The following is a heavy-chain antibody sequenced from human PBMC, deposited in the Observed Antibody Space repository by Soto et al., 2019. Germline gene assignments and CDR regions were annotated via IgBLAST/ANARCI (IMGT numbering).Heavy chain of an antibody. V-gene: IGHV3-30-3*01. D-gene: IGHD3-10*02. CDR3: VRDHGMFLAYYYYGMDV. CDR1: GFTFSRFS. J-gene: IGHJ6*02. CDR2: ISYDGSNT. Sequence: QVQLVESGGGVVQPGRSLTLSCAASGFTFSRFSMHWVRQAPGKGLAWVAVISYDGSNTHYAESVKGRFNISRDDSKNTLFLQMNNLRGEASAVYYCVRDHGMFLAYYYYGMDVWGQGTTVSVSS.